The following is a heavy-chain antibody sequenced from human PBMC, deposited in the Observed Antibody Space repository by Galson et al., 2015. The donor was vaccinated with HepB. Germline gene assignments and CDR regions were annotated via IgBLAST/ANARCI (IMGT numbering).Heavy chain of an antibody. V-gene: IGHV1-2*02. Sequence: SVKVSCKASGYTFTGYYMHWVRQAPGQGLEWMGWINPNSGGTNYAQKFQGRVTMTRDTSISTAYMELSRLRSDDTAVYYCARGLLWFGELSDDAFDIWGQGTMVTVSS. CDR1: GYTFTGYY. D-gene: IGHD3-10*01. CDR2: INPNSGGT. CDR3: ARGLLWFGELSDDAFDI. J-gene: IGHJ3*02.